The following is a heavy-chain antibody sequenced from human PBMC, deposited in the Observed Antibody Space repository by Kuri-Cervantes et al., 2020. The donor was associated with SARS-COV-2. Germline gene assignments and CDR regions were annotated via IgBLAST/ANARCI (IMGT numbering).Heavy chain of an antibody. CDR1: GFSLTTSGMS. CDR2: IYWDDDD. J-gene: IGHJ5*02. CDR3: ARILIDRGSYRKNWFDP. V-gene: IGHV2-70*19. Sequence: SGPTLVKPTQTLTLTCTFSGFSLTTSGMSVGWVRQPPGEALEWLALIYWDDDDLYNTSLRARLTISKDTSKSQVVLTMTNMDPVDTATYYCARILIDRGSYRKNWFDPWGQGTLVTVSS. D-gene: IGHD1-26*01.